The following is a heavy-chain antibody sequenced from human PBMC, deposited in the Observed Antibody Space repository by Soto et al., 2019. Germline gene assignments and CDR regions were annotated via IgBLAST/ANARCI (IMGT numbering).Heavy chain of an antibody. Sequence: ASVKVSCKASGYTFTSYYMHWVRQAPGQGLEWMGIINPSGGSTSYAQKFQGRVTMTRDTSTSAVYMELSSLRSEDTAVYYCARAHTIFGVVITLDYWGQGTLVTVSS. CDR1: GYTFTSYY. CDR2: INPSGGST. D-gene: IGHD3-3*01. CDR3: ARAHTIFGVVITLDY. V-gene: IGHV1-46*01. J-gene: IGHJ4*02.